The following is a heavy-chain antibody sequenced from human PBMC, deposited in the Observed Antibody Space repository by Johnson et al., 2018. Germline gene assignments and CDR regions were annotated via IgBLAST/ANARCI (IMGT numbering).Heavy chain of an antibody. D-gene: IGHD3-22*01. CDR3: ARDFYDSSGYPRYLQH. CDR1: GFTFSDSA. Sequence: EVQLVESGGGLVQPGGSLTLSCAVSGFTFSDSAMHWVRQASGNGLEWVGRIRNKANSYATAYAASVRGMFTISRDDSMDALYLQMNSLIPEDTAVYFCARDFYDSSGYPRYLQHWGQGTLVTVSS. J-gene: IGHJ1*01. V-gene: IGHV3-73*01. CDR2: IRNKANSYAT.